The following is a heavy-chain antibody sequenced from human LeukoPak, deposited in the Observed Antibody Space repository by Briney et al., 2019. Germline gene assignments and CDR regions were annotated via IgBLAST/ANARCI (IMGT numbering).Heavy chain of an antibody. CDR2: IGSSSSYI. V-gene: IGHV3-21*01. D-gene: IGHD5-18*01. J-gene: IGHJ4*02. CDR3: AASTKHTAMVDY. CDR1: GXTFSSYS. Sequence: GGSLRLSCAASGXTFSSYSMSWVRQAPGKGLEWVSSIGSSSSYIYYADSVKGRFTISRDNAKNSLHLQMNSLRAEDTAVYYCAASTKHTAMVDYWGQGTLVTVSS.